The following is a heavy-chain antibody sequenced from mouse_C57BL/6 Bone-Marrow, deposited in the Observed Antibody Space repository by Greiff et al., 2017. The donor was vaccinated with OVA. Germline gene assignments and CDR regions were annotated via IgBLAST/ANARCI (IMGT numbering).Heavy chain of an antibody. Sequence: QVQLQQSGAELARPGASVKLSCKASGYTFTSYGISWVKRRTGQGLEWIGEIYPRSGNTYYNEKFKGKATLTADKSSSTAYMELRSLTSEDSAVYFCARAYYYGNSAWFAYWGQGTLVTVSA. J-gene: IGHJ3*01. CDR3: ARAYYYGNSAWFAY. D-gene: IGHD2-1*01. CDR1: GYTFTSYG. CDR2: IYPRSGNT. V-gene: IGHV1-81*01.